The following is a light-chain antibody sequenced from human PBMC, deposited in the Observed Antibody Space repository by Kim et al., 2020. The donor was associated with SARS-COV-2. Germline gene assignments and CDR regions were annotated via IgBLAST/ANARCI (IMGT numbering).Light chain of an antibody. CDR3: QQRKNWPPEVA. Sequence: DIVLTQSPATLSLSPGDRATLSCRASQSVSSYLAWYQQKPGQAPSLLIYDASNRATGIPARFSGSGSGTDFTLTISSLGPEDYAVYYCQQRKNWPPEVAFGGGTKVDIK. CDR2: DAS. J-gene: IGKJ4*01. CDR1: QSVSSY. V-gene: IGKV3-11*01.